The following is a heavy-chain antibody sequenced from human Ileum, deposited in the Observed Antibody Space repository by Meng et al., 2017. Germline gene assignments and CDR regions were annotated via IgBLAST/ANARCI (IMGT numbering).Heavy chain of an antibody. D-gene: IGHD3-10*01. CDR2: ISQSGTT. CDR3: ATYGSGFTPPLDP. J-gene: IGHJ5*02. V-gene: IGHV4-4*02. CDR1: GVSLSNGKW. Sequence: QVQLQESGPGLVKPSGTLSLTCAVSGVSLSNGKWWSWVRQPPGKGLEWIGEISQSGTTNYYPSLNSRVSISLDKANNHLSLTLTSVTAADTAVYYCATYGSGFTPPLDPWGQGILVTVSS.